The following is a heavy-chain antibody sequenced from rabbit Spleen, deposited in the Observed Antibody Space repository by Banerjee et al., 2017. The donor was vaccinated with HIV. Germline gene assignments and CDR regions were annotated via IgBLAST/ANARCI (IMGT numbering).Heavy chain of an antibody. J-gene: IGHJ4*01. CDR1: GFSFSSSYW. D-gene: IGHD8-1*01. CDR2: IYTGSDDT. Sequence: QSLEESGGDLVKPGASLTLTCTASGFSFSSSYWVTWVRQAPGKGLEWIGYIYTGSDDTYYATWAKGRFTISRTSTTVDLKMTSLTAADTATYFCARYFDGGSYDLWGQGTLVTVS. CDR3: ARYFDGGSYDL. V-gene: IGHV1S40*01.